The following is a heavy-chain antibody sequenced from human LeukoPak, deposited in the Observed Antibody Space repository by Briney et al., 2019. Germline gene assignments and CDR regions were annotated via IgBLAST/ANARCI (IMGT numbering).Heavy chain of an antibody. Sequence: SETLSLTCTVSGGSISSYYWSWIRQPPGKGLEWIGYIYYSGSTNYNPSLKSRVTMSVDTSKNQFSLKLSSVTAADTAVYYCARAGRELRFLEWLSFYYMDVWGKGTTVTVSS. J-gene: IGHJ6*03. D-gene: IGHD3-3*01. CDR3: ARAGRELRFLEWLSFYYMDV. V-gene: IGHV4-59*01. CDR1: GGSISSYY. CDR2: IYYSGST.